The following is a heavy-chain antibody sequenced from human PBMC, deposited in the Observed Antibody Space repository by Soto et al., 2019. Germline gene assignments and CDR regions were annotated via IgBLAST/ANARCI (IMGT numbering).Heavy chain of an antibody. CDR2: IYYSGST. D-gene: IGHD3-10*01. V-gene: IGHV4-39*01. CDR1: GGSISSSSYY. CDR3: ARHSGAAPYYYYGMDV. J-gene: IGHJ6*02. Sequence: PSETLSLTCTVSGGSISSSSYYWGWIRQPPGKGLDWIGSIYYSGSTYYNPSLKSRVTISVDTSKNQFSLKLSSVTAADTAVYYCARHSGAAPYYYYGMDVWGQGTTVTVSS.